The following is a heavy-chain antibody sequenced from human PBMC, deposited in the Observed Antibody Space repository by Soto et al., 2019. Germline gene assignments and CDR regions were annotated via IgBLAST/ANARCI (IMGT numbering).Heavy chain of an antibody. V-gene: IGHV4-34*01. CDR2: INHSGST. J-gene: IGHJ6*03. CDR1: GGSFSGYY. Sequence: SETLSLTCAVYGGSFSGYYWSWIRQPPGKGLEWIGEINHSGSTNYNPSPKSRVTISVDTSKNQFSLKLSSVTAADTAVYYCARGRYCSGGSCYPNYYYMDVWGKGTTVTVSS. CDR3: ARGRYCSGGSCYPNYYYMDV. D-gene: IGHD2-15*01.